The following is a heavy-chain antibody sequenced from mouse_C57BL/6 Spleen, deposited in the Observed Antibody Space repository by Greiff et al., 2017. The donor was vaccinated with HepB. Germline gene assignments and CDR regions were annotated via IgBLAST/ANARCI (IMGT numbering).Heavy chain of an antibody. CDR1: GYTFTSYW. CDR3: AREGQLRPHYFDY. J-gene: IGHJ2*01. Sequence: QVQLQQPGAELVRPGSSVKLSCKASGYTFTSYWMDWVKQRPGQGLEWIGNIYPSDSETHYNQKFKDKATLTVDKSSSTAYRQLSSLTSADSAVYYCAREGQLRPHYFDYWGQGTTLTVSS. D-gene: IGHD3-2*02. CDR2: IYPSDSET. V-gene: IGHV1-61*01.